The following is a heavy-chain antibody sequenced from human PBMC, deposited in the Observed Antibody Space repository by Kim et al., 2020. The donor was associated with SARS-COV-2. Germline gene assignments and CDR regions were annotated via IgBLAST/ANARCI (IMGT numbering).Heavy chain of an antibody. Sequence: GGSLRLSCAASGFTVTSTYMSWVRLAPGKGLDWVAVIYSDDITHYADSVKGRFTISRDYSKNTLYLQMNSLTFEDTAVYYCARGGPGPNNWFDPWGQGTLVTVSS. V-gene: IGHV3-53*01. CDR3: ARGGPGPNNWFDP. CDR2: IYSDDIT. CDR1: GFTVTSTY. J-gene: IGHJ5*02.